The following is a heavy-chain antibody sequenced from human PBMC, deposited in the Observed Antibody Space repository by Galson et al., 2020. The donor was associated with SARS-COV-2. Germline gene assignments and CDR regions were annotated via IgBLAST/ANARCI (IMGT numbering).Heavy chain of an antibody. CDR3: ARRGGAVATQPFDL. Sequence: SETLSLTCTVSGGSISTTSYFWGWIRQPPGKGLEWIGTISYSGTTYYNPSLRSRVTISVDTSKNQFSLNLNYVTAADTAVYYRARRGGAVATQPFDLWVRGTLVTVSS. V-gene: IGHV4-39*01. J-gene: IGHJ2*01. CDR1: GGSISTTSYF. CDR2: ISYSGTT. D-gene: IGHD5-12*01.